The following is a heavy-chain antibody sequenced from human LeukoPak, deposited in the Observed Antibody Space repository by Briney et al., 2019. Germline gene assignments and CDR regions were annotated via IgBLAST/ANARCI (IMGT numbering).Heavy chain of an antibody. V-gene: IGHV3-30*03. CDR3: ARDRAGRYIGSGNYYYYYGMDV. J-gene: IGHJ6*02. Sequence: GGSLRLSCAASGFTFSSYGMHWVRQAPGKGLECVAVISYDGSNKYYADSVKGRFTISRGNSKNTLYLQMNSLRAEDTAVYYCARDRAGRYIGSGNYYYYYGMDVWGQGTTVTVSS. CDR2: ISYDGSNK. D-gene: IGHD3-10*01. CDR1: GFTFSSYG.